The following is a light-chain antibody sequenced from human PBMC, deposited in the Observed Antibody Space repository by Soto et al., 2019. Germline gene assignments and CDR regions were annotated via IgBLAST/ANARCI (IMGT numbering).Light chain of an antibody. Sequence: DIQMTQSPSTLSRSIGDRLTVTCGASQSIGKHLNWYQQKPGKAPKFLVYGVSKLQSGVPSRFTGSGSGTDFTLTVNDLQPEDFATYYCQQSYSSPTTFGQGTRLEIK. CDR2: GVS. J-gene: IGKJ5*01. V-gene: IGKV1-39*01. CDR3: QQSYSSPTT. CDR1: QSIGKH.